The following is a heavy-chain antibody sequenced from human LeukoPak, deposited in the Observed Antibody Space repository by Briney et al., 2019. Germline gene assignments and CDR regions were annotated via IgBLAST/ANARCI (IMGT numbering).Heavy chain of an antibody. CDR1: GFTFSSTW. CDR2: ITSDGSST. CDR3: ARDRYYIFDY. Sequence: PGGSLRLSCAASGFTFSSTWMNWVRRGPGKGLEWVSRITSDGSSTIYADSVKGRFNISRDNAKSTVYLQMNSLRAEDTAVYFCARDRYYIFDYWGQGAPVTVSS. J-gene: IGHJ4*02. V-gene: IGHV3-74*01. D-gene: IGHD3-10*01.